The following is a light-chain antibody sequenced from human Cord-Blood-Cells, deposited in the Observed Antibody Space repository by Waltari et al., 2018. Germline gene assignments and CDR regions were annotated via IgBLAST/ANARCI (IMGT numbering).Light chain of an antibody. CDR1: KLGEKY. CDR3: QAWDSSTAV. Sequence: SYELTQSPSVSVSPGQTASITCSGDKLGEKYACWYQQKPGQSPVLVIYQDSKRPSGIPERFSGSNSGNTAALTISGTQAMDEADYYCQAWDSSTAVFGTGTKVTVL. CDR2: QDS. J-gene: IGLJ1*01. V-gene: IGLV3-1*01.